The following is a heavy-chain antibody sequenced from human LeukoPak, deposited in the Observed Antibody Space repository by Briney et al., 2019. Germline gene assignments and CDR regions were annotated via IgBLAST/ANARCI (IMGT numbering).Heavy chain of an antibody. CDR2: IKQDGSEK. J-gene: IGHJ6*03. D-gene: IGHD3-16*01. V-gene: IGHV3-7*01. CDR1: GFTFSSYW. Sequence: GGSLRLSCAASGFTFSSYWMSWVRQAPGKGLEWVANIKQDGSEKYYVDSVKGRFTISRDNAKNSLYLQMNSLRAEDTAVYYCARGIMGWGYYYYYMDVWGKGTTVTVSS. CDR3: ARGIMGWGYYYYYMDV.